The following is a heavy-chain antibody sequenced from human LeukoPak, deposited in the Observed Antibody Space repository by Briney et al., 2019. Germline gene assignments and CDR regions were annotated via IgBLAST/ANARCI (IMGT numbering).Heavy chain of an antibody. J-gene: IGHJ6*02. CDR2: INPDGTVT. V-gene: IGHV3-74*01. CDR3: AREGRPYYYGMDV. CDR1: GFTFSSYW. Sequence: QPGGSLILSCAASGFTFSSYWMHWVRQAPGKGLVWVSPINPDGTVTTYADSVKGRFTISRDNAKNTLYLQMNSLRAEDTAVYYCAREGRPYYYGMDVWGQGTTVTVSS.